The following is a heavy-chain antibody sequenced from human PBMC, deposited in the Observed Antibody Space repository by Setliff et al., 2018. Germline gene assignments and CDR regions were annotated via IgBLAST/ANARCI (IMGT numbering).Heavy chain of an antibody. V-gene: IGHV1-18*01. Sequence: ASVKVSCKSSGYTFTSYGISWVRQAPGQGLEWMGWISAYNGNTNYAQKLQGRVTMTTDTSTSTAYMELRSLRSDDTAVYYCARGYYYDSSGPAAFDIWGQGTMVTVSS. CDR2: ISAYNGNT. D-gene: IGHD3-22*01. J-gene: IGHJ3*02. CDR1: GYTFTSYG. CDR3: ARGYYYDSSGPAAFDI.